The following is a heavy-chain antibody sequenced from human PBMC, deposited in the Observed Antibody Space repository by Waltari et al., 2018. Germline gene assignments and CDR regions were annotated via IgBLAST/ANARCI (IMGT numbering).Heavy chain of an antibody. CDR1: GGSFSGYY. J-gene: IGHJ4*02. CDR2: INHSGST. CDR3: ARDYYDSSGYYLSFGY. D-gene: IGHD3-22*01. Sequence: QVQLQQWGAGLLKPSETLSLTCAVYGGSFSGYYWSWLRQPPGKGLEWIGEINHSGSTNYNPSLKSRVTISVDTSKNQFSLKLSSVTAADTAVYYCARDYYDSSGYYLSFGYWGQGTLVTVSS. V-gene: IGHV4-34*01.